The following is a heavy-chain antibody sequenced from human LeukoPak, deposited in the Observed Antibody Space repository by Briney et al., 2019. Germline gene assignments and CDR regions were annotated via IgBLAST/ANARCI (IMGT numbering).Heavy chain of an antibody. V-gene: IGHV4-59*01. D-gene: IGHD3-22*01. CDR3: ARVWGVTDFYDNRGAFDI. Sequence: SETLSLTCTVSGGSISTYYWSWIRQPPGKGLEWIGYIYYSGSTNYNPSLKSRVTISVDTSKNQFSLKLSSVTAADTAVYYCARVWGVTDFYDNRGAFDIWGQGTMVTVSS. CDR2: IYYSGST. CDR1: GGSISTYY. J-gene: IGHJ3*02.